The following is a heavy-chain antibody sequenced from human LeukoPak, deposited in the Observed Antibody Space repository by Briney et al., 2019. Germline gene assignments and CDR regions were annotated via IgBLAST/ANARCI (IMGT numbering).Heavy chain of an antibody. CDR3: ARAAYYFDY. Sequence: SETLSLTCTVSGYSISSGYYWGWIRQPPGKGLEWIGSIYYSGSTYYNPSLKSRVTISVDTSKNQFSLKLSSVTAADTAVYYCARAAYYFDYWGQGTLVTVSS. CDR1: GYSISSGYY. CDR2: IYYSGST. J-gene: IGHJ4*02. V-gene: IGHV4-38-2*02.